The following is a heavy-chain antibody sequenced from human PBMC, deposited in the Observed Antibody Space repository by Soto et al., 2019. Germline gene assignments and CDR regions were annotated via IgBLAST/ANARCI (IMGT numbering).Heavy chain of an antibody. J-gene: IGHJ5*02. Sequence: GGSLRLSCAASGFTFSSYAMSWVRQAPGKGLEWVSAISGSGGSTYYADSVKGRFTISRDNAKNSLYLQMNSLRAEDTALYYCAKVDDYGDFRLDPWGQGTLVTVSS. CDR1: GFTFSSYA. CDR2: ISGSGGST. CDR3: AKVDDYGDFRLDP. V-gene: IGHV3-23*01. D-gene: IGHD4-17*01.